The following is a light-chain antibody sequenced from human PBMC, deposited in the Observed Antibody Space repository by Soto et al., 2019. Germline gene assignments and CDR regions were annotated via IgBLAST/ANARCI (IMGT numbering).Light chain of an antibody. CDR1: SIDVGGYNY. CDR2: DVS. Sequence: QSALTQPASLSGSPGQSITISCTVTSIDVGGYNYVSWYQQHPGKAPKLMIYDVSNLPSGVSNRFSGSKSGNTASLTISGLQAEDEADYYCSSYPSSSTLVVFGGGTKLTVL. V-gene: IGLV2-14*01. J-gene: IGLJ2*01. CDR3: SSYPSSSTLVV.